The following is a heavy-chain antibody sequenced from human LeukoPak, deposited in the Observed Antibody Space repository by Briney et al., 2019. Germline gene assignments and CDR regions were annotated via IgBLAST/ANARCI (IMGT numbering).Heavy chain of an antibody. Sequence: PGGSLRLSCAASGFTFSSHWMHWVRQAPGKGLVWVSRINSDGSSTNYADSVKGRFTIARDNAKNTLYLQMNSLRAEDTAVYFCVRGQRQLGTIDNGHFDYWGQGTLVTVSS. D-gene: IGHD6-25*01. CDR3: VRGQRQLGTIDNGHFDY. J-gene: IGHJ4*02. V-gene: IGHV3-74*01. CDR1: GFTFSSHW. CDR2: INSDGSST.